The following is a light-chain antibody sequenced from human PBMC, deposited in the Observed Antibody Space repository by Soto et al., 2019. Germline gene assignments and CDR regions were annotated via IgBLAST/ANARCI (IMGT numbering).Light chain of an antibody. V-gene: IGLV4-69*01. CDR2: LNGDGSH. CDR3: QTWGSVIRV. Sequence: QAVVTQSPSASASLGASVKLTCTLSSGHSSYAIAWHQQQPDKGPRYLMKLNGDGSHSKGDGIPDRFSGSSSGAERYLTISSLQSEDEADYYCQTWGSVIRVFGGGTKLTVL. J-gene: IGLJ3*02. CDR1: SGHSSYA.